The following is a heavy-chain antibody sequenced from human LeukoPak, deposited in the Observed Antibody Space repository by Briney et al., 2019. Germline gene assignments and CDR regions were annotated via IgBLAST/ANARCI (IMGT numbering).Heavy chain of an antibody. D-gene: IGHD2-8*01. Sequence: SPSETLSLTCAVSGGSISSGGYSWSWIRQPPGKGLEWIGYIYHTGSTYYNPSLESRLTLSVDRSKNQFSLRLGSVTAADTAVYYCARMVSPFNWYFDLWGRGTLVTVSS. CDR1: GGSISSGGYS. V-gene: IGHV4-30-2*01. CDR2: IYHTGST. CDR3: ARMVSPFNWYFDL. J-gene: IGHJ2*01.